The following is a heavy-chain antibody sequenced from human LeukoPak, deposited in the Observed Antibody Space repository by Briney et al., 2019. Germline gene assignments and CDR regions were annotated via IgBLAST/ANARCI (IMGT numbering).Heavy chain of an antibody. J-gene: IGHJ4*02. V-gene: IGHV3-23*01. CDR3: AKEGGLLWFGELTY. CDR1: GFTFSSYA. D-gene: IGHD3-10*01. Sequence: QPGGSLRLSCAASGFTFSSYAMSWVRQAPGKGLDWVAAISGSGGSTYYADSVKGRFTISRDNSKNTLYLQMNSLRAEDTAVYYCAKEGGLLWFGELTYWGQGTLVTVSS. CDR2: ISGSGGST.